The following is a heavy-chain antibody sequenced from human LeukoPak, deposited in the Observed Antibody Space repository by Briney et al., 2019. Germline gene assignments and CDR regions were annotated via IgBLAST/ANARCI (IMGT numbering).Heavy chain of an antibody. Sequence: SETLSLTCAVSGGSISSNNWWSWVRQPPGKGLEWIGEIYHSGSTSYNPSLKSRVTISVDKSKNQFSLKLSSVTAADTAVYYCARVGGFCANGVCRRAKYHYYMDVWGKGTTVTVSS. CDR1: GGSISSNNW. CDR3: ARVGGFCANGVCRRAKYHYYMDV. D-gene: IGHD2-8*01. V-gene: IGHV4-4*02. CDR2: IYHSGST. J-gene: IGHJ6*03.